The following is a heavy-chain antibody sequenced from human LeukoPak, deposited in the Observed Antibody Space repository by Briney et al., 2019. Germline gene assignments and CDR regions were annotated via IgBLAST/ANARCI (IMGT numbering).Heavy chain of an antibody. CDR2: IYYSGST. D-gene: IGHD3-3*01. J-gene: IGHJ6*02. Sequence: SETLSLTCTVSGGSISSSSYYWGWIRQPPGKGLEWIGSIYYSGSTYYNPSLKSRVTISVDTSKNQFSLKLSSVTAADTAVYYCARGPSEHVLRFLEWSTYYYGMDVWGQGTTVTVSS. V-gene: IGHV4-39*07. CDR3: ARGPSEHVLRFLEWSTYYYGMDV. CDR1: GGSISSSSYY.